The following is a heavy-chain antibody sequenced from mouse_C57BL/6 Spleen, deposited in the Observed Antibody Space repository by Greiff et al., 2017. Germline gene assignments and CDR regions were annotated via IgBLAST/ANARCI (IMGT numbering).Heavy chain of an antibody. CDR1: GYTFTSYW. CDR3: ARGFTGNY. V-gene: IGHV1-55*01. J-gene: IGHJ2*01. D-gene: IGHD1-1*01. Sequence: QVQLQQPGAELVKPGASVKMSCKASGYTFTSYWITWVKQRPGQGLEWIGDIYPGSGSTNYNEKFKGKATLTVDTSSCTAYMQLSSLTTEGSAVCCSARGFTGNYWGRGTTLTVTS. CDR2: IYPGSGST.